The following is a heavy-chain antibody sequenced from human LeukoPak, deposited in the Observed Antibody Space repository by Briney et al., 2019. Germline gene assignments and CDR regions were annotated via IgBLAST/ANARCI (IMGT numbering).Heavy chain of an antibody. CDR3: ARGEKGQQLVLLWY. CDR2: ISYDGSYK. CDR1: GFTFSSYG. D-gene: IGHD6-13*01. J-gene: IGHJ4*02. V-gene: IGHV3-30*03. Sequence: GGSLRLSCAASGFTFSSYGMHWVRQAPSKGLEWVAIISYDGSYKYYADSVKGRFTISRDNSKNTLYLHMNSLRAEDTAVYYCARGEKGQQLVLLWYWGQGTLVTVSS.